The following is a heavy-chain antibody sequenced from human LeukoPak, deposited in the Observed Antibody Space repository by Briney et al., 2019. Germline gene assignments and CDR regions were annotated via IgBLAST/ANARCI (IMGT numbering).Heavy chain of an antibody. CDR2: IYYSGST. D-gene: IGHD3-10*01. V-gene: IGHV4-30-4*01. CDR3: ARTYYGSGSYYSH. J-gene: IGHJ4*02. Sequence: PSQTLSLTCTVSGGSISSGDYYWSWFRQPPGKGLEWIGYIYYSGSTYYNPSLKSRVTVSVDTSKNQFSLKLSSVTAADTAVYYCARTYYGSGSYYSHWGQGTLVTVSS. CDR1: GGSISSGDYY.